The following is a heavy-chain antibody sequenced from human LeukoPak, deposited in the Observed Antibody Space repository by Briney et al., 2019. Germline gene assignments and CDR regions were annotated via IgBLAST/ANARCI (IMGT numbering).Heavy chain of an antibody. J-gene: IGHJ4*02. CDR2: ISGSGAST. CDR1: GFTFSSYS. D-gene: IGHD6-13*01. CDR3: ATSNRTGHSSAWYTY. V-gene: IGHV3-23*01. Sequence: GGSLRLSCAASGFTFSSYSMNWVRQAPGKGLEWVSGISGSGASTYYADSVEGRFTISRENSKSTVYLQMNSLRDEDTAVYYCATSNRTGHSSAWYTYWGQGTRVTVSS.